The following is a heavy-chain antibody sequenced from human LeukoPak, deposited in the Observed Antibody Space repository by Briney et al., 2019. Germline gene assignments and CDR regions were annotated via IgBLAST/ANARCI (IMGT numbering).Heavy chain of an antibody. J-gene: IGHJ4*02. CDR2: MNPNSGNT. D-gene: IGHD6-13*01. Sequence: GASVKVSCKASGYTFTSYDINWVRQATGQGLEWMGWMNPNSGNTGYAQRFQGRVTMTRNTSISTAYMELSSLRSEDTAVYYCAGGRRAAAGQDYWGQGTLVTVSS. CDR1: GYTFTSYD. V-gene: IGHV1-8*01. CDR3: AGGRRAAAGQDY.